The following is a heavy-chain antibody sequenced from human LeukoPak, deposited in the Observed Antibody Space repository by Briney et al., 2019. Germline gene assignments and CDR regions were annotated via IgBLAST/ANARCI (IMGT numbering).Heavy chain of an antibody. V-gene: IGHV1-18*01. CDR1: GYXFTSYG. CDR3: ARERSGWFFSN. CDR2: INPYNGNT. D-gene: IGHD6-19*01. J-gene: IGHJ4*02. Sequence: EASVRVSCKSSGYXFTSYGITWARQAPGQGLEWMGWINPYNGNTNYAQKLQGRVTMTTDTSTSTAYMDLRSLRSDDTAVYYCARERSGWFFSNWGQGTLVTVSS.